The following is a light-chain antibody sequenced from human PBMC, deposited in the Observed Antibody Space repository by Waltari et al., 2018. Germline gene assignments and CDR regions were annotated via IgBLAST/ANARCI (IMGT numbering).Light chain of an antibody. J-gene: IGLJ2*01. V-gene: IGLV2-8*01. Sequence: QSALTQPPSASGSPGQSVTISCPGTSSDIGGFACVSWYQPHPGRAPKVIIHEVNDRPSGVPDRFSGSKSGNTASLTVSGLQAEDEADYYCSSYAGSNNLVFGGGTKLTVL. CDR3: SSYAGSNNLV. CDR2: EVN. CDR1: SSDIGGFAC.